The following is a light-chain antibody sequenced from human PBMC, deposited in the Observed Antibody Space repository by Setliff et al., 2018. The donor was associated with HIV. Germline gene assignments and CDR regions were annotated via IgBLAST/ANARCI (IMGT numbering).Light chain of an antibody. J-gene: IGLJ1*01. CDR1: SSDVGGYSY. CDR2: EVR. CDR3: SSYASTNTLP. Sequence: QSVLTQPASVPGSPGQSITISCTGTSSDVGGYSYVSWYQQHPGKAPKLIIYEVRNRPSGVSNRFSGSKSGNTASLTISGLQAEDEADYYCSSYASTNTLPFGTGTKGTVL. V-gene: IGLV2-14*01.